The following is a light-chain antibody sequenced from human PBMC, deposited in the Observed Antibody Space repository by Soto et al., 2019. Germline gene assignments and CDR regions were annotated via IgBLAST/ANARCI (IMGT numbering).Light chain of an antibody. CDR2: GAS. CDR3: HQYGGSPPYT. V-gene: IGKV3-20*01. Sequence: EIVLTQSPGTLSLSPGERATLSCRVSQSVSSNYLAWYQQKPGQAPRLLIYGASSRATGIPDRFSGSGSGTDFTLTISRLEPEDFVVYYCHQYGGSPPYTFGRGTKLEIK. J-gene: IGKJ2*01. CDR1: QSVSSNY.